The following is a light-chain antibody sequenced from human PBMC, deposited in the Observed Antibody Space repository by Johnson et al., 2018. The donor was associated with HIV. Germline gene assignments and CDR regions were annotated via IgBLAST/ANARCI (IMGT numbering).Light chain of an antibody. CDR1: SSNIGNNY. CDR3: GTWDSRLRGGF. V-gene: IGLV1-51*01. Sequence: QSVLTQPPSVSAAPGQKVTISCSGSSSNIGNNYVSWYQQVPGTAPKLLIFDNNKRPSGIPDRFSGSKSGTSATLGITGLQTGDEADYYCGTWDSRLRGGFFGTGTKVPVL. CDR2: DNN. J-gene: IGLJ1*01.